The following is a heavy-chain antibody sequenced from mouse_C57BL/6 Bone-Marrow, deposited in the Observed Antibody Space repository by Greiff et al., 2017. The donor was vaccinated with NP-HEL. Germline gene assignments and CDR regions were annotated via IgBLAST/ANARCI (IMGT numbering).Heavy chain of an antibody. CDR3: ASGYYEGAMDY. Sequence: QVHVKQSGAELVRPGASVKLSCKASGYTFTDYYINWVKQRPGQGLEWIARIYPGSGNTYYNEKFKGKATLTAEKSSSTAYMQLSSLTSEDSAVYFCASGYYEGAMDYWGQGTSVTVSS. J-gene: IGHJ4*01. CDR2: IYPGSGNT. CDR1: GYTFTDYY. D-gene: IGHD2-3*01. V-gene: IGHV1-76*01.